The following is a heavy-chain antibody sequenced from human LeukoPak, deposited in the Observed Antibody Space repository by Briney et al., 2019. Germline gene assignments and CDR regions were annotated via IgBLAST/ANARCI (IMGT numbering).Heavy chain of an antibody. Sequence: SETLSLTCTVSGGSIGSFYWRGIRQAPGKGLDWIGYIYYSGSSNYNPSLNGRVTISVDTSKNQFSLKLNSVTPADTAVYYCAIERYYYGSGSYHDFWGQGTLVTVSS. CDR1: GGSIGSFY. CDR3: AIERYYYGSGSYHDF. J-gene: IGHJ4*02. D-gene: IGHD3-10*01. CDR2: IYYSGSS. V-gene: IGHV4-59*01.